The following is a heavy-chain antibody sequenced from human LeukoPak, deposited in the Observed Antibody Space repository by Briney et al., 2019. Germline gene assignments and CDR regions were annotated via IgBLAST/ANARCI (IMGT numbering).Heavy chain of an antibody. V-gene: IGHV4-34*01. CDR1: GGSFSGYY. D-gene: IGHD3-16*02. CDR3: ARFKTRDYVWGSYRWFPFDY. CDR2: INHSGST. Sequence: SETLSLTCAVYGGSFSGYYWSWIRQPPGKGLEWIGEINHSGSTNYNPSLKSRVTISVDTSKNQFSLKLSSVTAADTAVYYCARFKTRDYVWGSYRWFPFDYWGQGTLVTVSS. J-gene: IGHJ4*02.